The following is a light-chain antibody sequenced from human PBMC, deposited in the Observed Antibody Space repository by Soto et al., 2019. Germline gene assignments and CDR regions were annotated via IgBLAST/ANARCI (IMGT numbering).Light chain of an antibody. CDR1: QSVSGNY. J-gene: IGKJ2*01. CDR3: QQYGSSPPYT. CDR2: VSS. V-gene: IGKV3-20*01. Sequence: EIVLTQSPGTLSLSPGERATLSCRASQSVSGNYLACYQQKPGQSPRHLIYVSSDRATGIPDRFSGRGSGTDFTLTITRVEPEDFAVYYCQQYGSSPPYTFGQATKLEIK.